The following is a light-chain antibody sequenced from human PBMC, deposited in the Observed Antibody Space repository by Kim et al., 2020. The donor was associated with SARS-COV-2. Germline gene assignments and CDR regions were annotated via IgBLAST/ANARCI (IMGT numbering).Light chain of an antibody. CDR3: QQAFDYPLT. CDR1: RTINDY. J-gene: IGKJ4*01. V-gene: IGKV1-39*01. CDR2: TAV. Sequence: PSVGDTITITCRASRTINDYLNWYHQRPEKVPKLIIFTAVNLQDGVPSRFSGSGFGTDFTLTIAGLQPEDFGTYYCQQAFDYPLTFGGGTKVDIK.